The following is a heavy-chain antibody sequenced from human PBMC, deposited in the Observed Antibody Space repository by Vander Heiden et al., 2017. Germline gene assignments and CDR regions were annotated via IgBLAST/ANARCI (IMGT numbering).Heavy chain of an antibody. Sequence: EVQVVESGGGLVQPGGSLRLSCAASGFTFSTYWMSWVRQAPGKGLEWVANIKEDGSEKYYVDSVKGRFTISRDNAKNSMYLQLNSLRAEDTAVYYCVRDDAPGGDYYYGMDVWGQGTTVTVSS. J-gene: IGHJ6*02. V-gene: IGHV3-7*01. CDR2: IKEDGSEK. D-gene: IGHD3-16*01. CDR1: GFTFSTYW. CDR3: VRDDAPGGDYYYGMDV.